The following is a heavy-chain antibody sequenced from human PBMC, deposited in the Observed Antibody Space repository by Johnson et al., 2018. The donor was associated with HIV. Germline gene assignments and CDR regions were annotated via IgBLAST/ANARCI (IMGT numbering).Heavy chain of an antibody. CDR1: GFTFSSYW. V-gene: IGHV3-7*01. D-gene: IGHD4-23*01. CDR3: AKSPGKDNGGNSGGIDF. J-gene: IGHJ3*01. Sequence: EVQLVESGGGLVQPGGSLRLSCAASGFTFSSYWMSWVRQAPGKGLEWVANIKQDGSEKYNVDSVKGRFSISRDNSKNTLYLQMNSLRAEDTATYYCAKSPGKDNGGNSGGIDFWGQGTRVTVSS. CDR2: IKQDGSEK.